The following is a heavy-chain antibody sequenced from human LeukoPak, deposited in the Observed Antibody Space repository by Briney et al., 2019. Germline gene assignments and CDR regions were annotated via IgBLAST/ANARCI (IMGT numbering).Heavy chain of an antibody. V-gene: IGHV3-30-3*01. J-gene: IGHJ4*02. CDR1: GFTFSSYA. D-gene: IGHD5-12*01. CDR2: ISYDGSNK. CDR3: ARPEMATINSATDY. Sequence: QPGGSLRLSCAASGFTFSSYAMHWVRQAPGKGLEWVAVISYDGSNKYYADSVKGRFTISRDNSKNTLYLQMNSLRAEDTAVYYCARPEMATINSATDYWGQGTLVTVSS.